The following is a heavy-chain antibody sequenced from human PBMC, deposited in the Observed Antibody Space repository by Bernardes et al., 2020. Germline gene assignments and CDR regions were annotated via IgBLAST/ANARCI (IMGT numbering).Heavy chain of an antibody. Sequence: SETLSLTCTVSGGSISSGGYYWSWIRQHPGKGLEWIGYIYYSGSTYSNPSLQSRVTISVDTSKNQFSLRLSSVTAADTAVYYCARVADILIGYYNLDYWGQGALVTVSS. CDR3: ARVADILIGYYNLDY. CDR1: GGSISSGGYY. D-gene: IGHD3-9*01. V-gene: IGHV4-31*03. CDR2: IYYSGST. J-gene: IGHJ4*02.